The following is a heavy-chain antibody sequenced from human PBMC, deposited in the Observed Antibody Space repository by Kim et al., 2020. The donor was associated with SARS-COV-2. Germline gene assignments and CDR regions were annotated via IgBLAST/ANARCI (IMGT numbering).Heavy chain of an antibody. D-gene: IGHD3-22*01. CDR2: ISGSGGST. J-gene: IGHJ4*02. CDR3: AKDREDTARVSYYDSSGYYAVRDFDY. Sequence: GESLRLSCAASGFTFSSYAMSWVRQAPGKGLEWVSAISGSGGSTYYADSVKGRFTISRDNSKNTLYLQMNSLRAEDTAVYYCAKDREDTARVSYYDSSGYYAVRDFDYWGQGTLVTVSS. CDR1: GFTFSSYA. V-gene: IGHV3-23*01.